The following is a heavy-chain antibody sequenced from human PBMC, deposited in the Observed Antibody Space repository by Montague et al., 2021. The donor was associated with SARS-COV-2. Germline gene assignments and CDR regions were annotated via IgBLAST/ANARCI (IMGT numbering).Heavy chain of an antibody. CDR3: ARGRQHINMVVVVVTGGEYYFDF. V-gene: IGHV4-34*01. CDR2: INHRGST. CDR1: DGSFSGYS. D-gene: IGHD3-22*01. Sequence: SETLSLTCAVYDGSFSGYSWTWIRHPPAKGLEWIWEINHRGSTNYNPSLKSRVTISVDTSKNQFSLKMTSVTAADTAVYYCARGRQHINMVVVVVTGGEYYFDFWGQGTLVTVSS. J-gene: IGHJ4*02.